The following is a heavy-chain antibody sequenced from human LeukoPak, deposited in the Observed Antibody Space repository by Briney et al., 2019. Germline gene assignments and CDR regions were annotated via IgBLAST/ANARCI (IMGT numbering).Heavy chain of an antibody. CDR3: ARELQDIGMPPFDH. CDR2: INWNGGRT. Sequence: PGGSLRLSCAASGFTFDDYGMSWVRQAPGKGLEWVSGINWNGGRTGYADSVKGRFTISRDNAKNSLYLQMNSLRAEDTALYYCARELQDIGMPPFDHWGQGTLVTVSS. V-gene: IGHV3-20*04. D-gene: IGHD3-16*02. CDR1: GFTFDDYG. J-gene: IGHJ4*02.